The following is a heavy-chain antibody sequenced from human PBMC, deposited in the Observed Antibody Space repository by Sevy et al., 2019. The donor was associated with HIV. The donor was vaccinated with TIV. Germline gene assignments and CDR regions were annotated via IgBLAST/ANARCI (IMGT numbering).Heavy chain of an antibody. Sequence: GGSLRLSCAASGFTFNDYYMSWIRQAPGKGLEWVSYISSSSSYTNYADSVKGRFTISRDNAKNSLYLQMNSLRAEDTAVYYCARNVGDTYYDILTGPNRFDPWGQGTLVTVSS. CDR2: ISSSSSYT. CDR1: GFTFNDYY. V-gene: IGHV3-11*06. J-gene: IGHJ5*02. D-gene: IGHD3-9*01. CDR3: ARNVGDTYYDILTGPNRFDP.